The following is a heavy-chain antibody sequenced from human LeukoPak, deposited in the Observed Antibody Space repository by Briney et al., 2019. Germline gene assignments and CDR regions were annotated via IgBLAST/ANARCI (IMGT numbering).Heavy chain of an antibody. CDR2: FSGSGGST. Sequence: PGGSLRLSCAASGFTFSSFAMSWVRQVPGKGLEWVSAFSGSGGSTYYADSVKGRFTISRDNSKNTLYLQMNSLRAGDTAVYYCAKHQESMAGTSLDYWGQGTLVTVSS. CDR1: GFTFSSFA. D-gene: IGHD6-19*01. J-gene: IGHJ4*02. CDR3: AKHQESMAGTSLDY. V-gene: IGHV3-23*01.